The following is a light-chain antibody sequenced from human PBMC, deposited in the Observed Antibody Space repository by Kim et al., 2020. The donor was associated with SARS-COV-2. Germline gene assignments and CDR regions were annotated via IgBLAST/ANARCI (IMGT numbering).Light chain of an antibody. Sequence: SVAPGERATLSCRVSQSVPSTLAWFQQKPGLAPRLLIYGTSTRATGIPARFGGSGSGTEFTLTISSLQPEDFAVYYCHQYNNWPYTFGPGTKLEI. J-gene: IGKJ2*01. CDR2: GTS. V-gene: IGKV3-15*01. CDR1: QSVPST. CDR3: HQYNNWPYT.